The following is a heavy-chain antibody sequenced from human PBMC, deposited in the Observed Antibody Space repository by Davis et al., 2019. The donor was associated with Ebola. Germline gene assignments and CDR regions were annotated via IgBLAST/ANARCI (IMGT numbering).Heavy chain of an antibody. V-gene: IGHV4-34*01. Sequence: MPSETLSLTCAVYGGSFSGYYWSWIRQPPGKGLEWIGEINHSASTNYNPSLESRLTISVDTSKNQFSLKLRSVTAADTAVYYCARTDRVCSGGTCYSGNDFDYWGQGTLVTVSS. D-gene: IGHD2-15*01. CDR1: GGSFSGYY. CDR2: INHSAST. J-gene: IGHJ4*02. CDR3: ARTDRVCSGGTCYSGNDFDY.